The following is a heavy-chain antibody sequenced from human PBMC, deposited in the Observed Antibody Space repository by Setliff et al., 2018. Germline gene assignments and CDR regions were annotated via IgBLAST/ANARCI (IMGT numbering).Heavy chain of an antibody. V-gene: IGHV3-21*01. CDR1: GFAFTSYT. J-gene: IGHJ4*02. D-gene: IGHD1-26*01. Sequence: GGSLRLSCAASGFAFTSYTMNWVRQSPGKGLEWVSSVSSRSDYINYLDSVKGRFTVSRDNAYNSLSLQMNSLRAEDTAVYYCVRGMHYLPAGDSWGQGTLVTVSS. CDR2: VSSRSDYI. CDR3: VRGMHYLPAGDS.